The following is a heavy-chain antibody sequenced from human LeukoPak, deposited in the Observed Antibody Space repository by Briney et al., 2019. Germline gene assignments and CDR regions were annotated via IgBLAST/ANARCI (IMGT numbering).Heavy chain of an antibody. CDR1: GFIFSNYA. CDR2: ISYDESYK. CDR3: VRVPSLHSGGRLNRFDP. Sequence: AGGSLRLSCAASGFIFSNYAMHWVRQAPGKGLDWQALISYDESYKYYADSVKGRFTISRDNSKNTLYLQMNSLRAEDTAVYYCVRVPSLHSGGRLNRFDPWGQGTLVTVSS. D-gene: IGHD2-15*01. J-gene: IGHJ5*02. V-gene: IGHV3-30*04.